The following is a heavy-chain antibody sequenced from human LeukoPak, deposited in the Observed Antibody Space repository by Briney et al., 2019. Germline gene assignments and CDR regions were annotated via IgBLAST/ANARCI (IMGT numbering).Heavy chain of an antibody. CDR3: ARGFRVWYYGMDV. V-gene: IGHV3-33*01. CDR2: IWYDGSNK. Sequence: GRSLRLSCAASGFTFSSYGMHWVRQAPGKGLEWVAVIWYDGSNKYYADSVKGRFTISRDNSKNTLYLQMNSLRAEDTAVYYCARGFRVWYYGMDVWGKGTTVTVSS. J-gene: IGHJ6*04. D-gene: IGHD3-16*01. CDR1: GFTFSSYG.